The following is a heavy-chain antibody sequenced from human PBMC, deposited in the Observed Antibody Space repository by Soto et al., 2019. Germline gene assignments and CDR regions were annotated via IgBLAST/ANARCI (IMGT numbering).Heavy chain of an antibody. J-gene: IGHJ4*02. CDR2: ISSGDSYT. V-gene: IGHV3-21*01. CDR3: AREVTGTAFFDS. Sequence: PGGSLRLSCAVSGFSFSLYSMNWVRQAPGKGLEWVSCISSGDSYTYYADSVKGRFTISRDSAKNSLFLHMDSLRVEDTAVYYCAREVTGTAFFDSWGQGTLVTVS. D-gene: IGHD6-19*01. CDR1: GFSFSLYS.